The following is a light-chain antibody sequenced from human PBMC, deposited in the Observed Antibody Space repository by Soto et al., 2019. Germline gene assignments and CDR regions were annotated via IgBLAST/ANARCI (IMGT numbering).Light chain of an antibody. Sequence: ELVVTQSPGTLSLSPGERATLSCRASQSISNFHLAWYQQKPGQAPRLLIYGTSTRATGGIADRFSGSGSGTDFTLTISRLEPEDFAVYYCQYYGTSVTFGGGTKVDIK. CDR3: QYYGTSVT. CDR1: QSISNFH. CDR2: GTS. J-gene: IGKJ4*01. V-gene: IGKV3-20*01.